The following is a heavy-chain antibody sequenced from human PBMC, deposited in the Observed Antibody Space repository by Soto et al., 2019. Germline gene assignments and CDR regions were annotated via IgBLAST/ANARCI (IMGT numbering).Heavy chain of an antibody. D-gene: IGHD2-15*01. Sequence: AASVKVSCKASGYNFIDYSINWVRQAPGQGLEWMGWMNPKSGHTAHAQKIQGRVILTRDTSINTVYMELSSLTSVDTAVYFCARRIKDGEFESWGRGTQVSVSS. CDR3: ARRIKDGEFES. J-gene: IGHJ4*02. CDR1: GYNFIDYS. CDR2: MNPKSGHT. V-gene: IGHV1-8*01.